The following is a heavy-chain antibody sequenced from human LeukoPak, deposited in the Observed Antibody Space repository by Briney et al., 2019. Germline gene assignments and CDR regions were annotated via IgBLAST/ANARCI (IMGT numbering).Heavy chain of an antibody. J-gene: IGHJ6*03. CDR3: ARDLRDGDSMGYYRRYYYSYYMDV. D-gene: IGHD3-22*01. V-gene: IGHV1-69*06. Sequence: SVKVSCKASGCTFSSYAISWVRQAPGQGLEWMGRIIPFFGTANYAQKVQGRVTITADKSTSTPYMELSSLRSEDTAVYYCARDLRDGDSMGYYRRYYYSYYMDVWGKGTTVTVSS. CDR2: IIPFFGTA. CDR1: GCTFSSYA.